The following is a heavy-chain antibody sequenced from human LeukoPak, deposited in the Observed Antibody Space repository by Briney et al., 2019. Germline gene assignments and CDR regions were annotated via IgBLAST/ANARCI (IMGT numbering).Heavy chain of an antibody. J-gene: IGHJ3*02. CDR3: VRDQFYAFDI. V-gene: IGHV3-30*03. CDR1: GFTFSSYG. CDR2: ISYDGSNK. Sequence: GGSLRLSCAASGFTFSSYGMHWVRQAPGKGLEWVAVISYDGSNKYYADSVKGRFTISTDSAKNSLYLQMNSLRDDDTAVYYCVRDQFYAFDIWGQGTMVTVSS.